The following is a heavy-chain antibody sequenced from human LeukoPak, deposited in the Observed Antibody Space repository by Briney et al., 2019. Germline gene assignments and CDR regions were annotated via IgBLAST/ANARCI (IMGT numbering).Heavy chain of an antibody. J-gene: IGHJ4*02. V-gene: IGHV4-59*08. CDR2: IYYRGST. CDR3: ARRYCRGGTCYFDY. D-gene: IGHD2-15*01. Sequence: SETLSLTCTVSGGSISSYYWICIRQPPGKGREGIGYIYYRGSTNYNPSLKSRFTISVDTSKKQFSLKLSSVTAADTAVYYCARRYCRGGTCYFDYWGQGTLVTVSS. CDR1: GGSISSYY.